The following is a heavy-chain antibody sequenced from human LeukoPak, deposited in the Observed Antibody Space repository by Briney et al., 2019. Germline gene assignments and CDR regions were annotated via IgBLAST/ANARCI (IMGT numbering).Heavy chain of an antibody. CDR3: AKDYSSGWYGDY. Sequence: GGSLRLSCAASGFTFSSYAMSWVRQAPGKGLEWVSAISGSGGSTYYADSVKGRFTISRDNSMNTLYLQMNSLRAEDTAVYYCAKDYSSGWYGDYWGQGTLVTVSS. D-gene: IGHD6-19*01. CDR2: ISGSGGST. J-gene: IGHJ4*02. V-gene: IGHV3-23*01. CDR1: GFTFSSYA.